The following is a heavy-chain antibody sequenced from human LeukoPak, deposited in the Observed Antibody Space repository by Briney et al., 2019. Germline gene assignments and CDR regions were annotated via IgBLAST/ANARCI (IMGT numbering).Heavy chain of an antibody. D-gene: IGHD3-3*01. CDR1: GGSISSYY. Sequence: SETLSLTCTVSGGSISSYYWSWIRQPPGKGLEWIGYIYYSGSTNYNPSLKSRVTISVDTSKNQFSLKLSSVTAADTAVYYCARSHRDFWSGYYLDYWGQGTLVTVSS. J-gene: IGHJ4*02. CDR2: IYYSGST. V-gene: IGHV4-59*01. CDR3: ARSHRDFWSGYYLDY.